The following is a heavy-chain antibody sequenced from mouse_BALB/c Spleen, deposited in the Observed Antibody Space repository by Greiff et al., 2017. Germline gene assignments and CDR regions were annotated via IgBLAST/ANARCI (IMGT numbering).Heavy chain of an antibody. CDR3: ARQGRTYAMDY. CDR2: ISSGSSTI. V-gene: IGHV5-17*02. Sequence: EVMLVESGGGLVQPGGSRKLSCAASGFTFSSFGMHWVRQAPEKGLEWVAYISSGSSTIYYADTVKGRFTISRDNAKNTLYLQMSSLRSEDTAMYYCARQGRTYAMDYWGQGTSVTVSS. CDR1: GFTFSSFG. J-gene: IGHJ4*01.